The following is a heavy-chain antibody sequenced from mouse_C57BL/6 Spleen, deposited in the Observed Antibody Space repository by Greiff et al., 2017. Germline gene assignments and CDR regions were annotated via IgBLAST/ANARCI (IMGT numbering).Heavy chain of an antibody. CDR3: TRAYVSSSRTLFDY. CDR2: ISSGGDYI. D-gene: IGHD1-1*01. V-gene: IGHV5-9-1*02. J-gene: IGHJ2*01. Sequence: EVKLMESGEGLVKPGGSLKLSCAASGFTFSSYAMSWVRQTPEKRLEWVAYISSGGDYIYYADTVKGRFTISRDNARNTLYLQMSSLKSEDTAMYYCTRAYVSSSRTLFDYWGQGTTLTVSS. CDR1: GFTFSSYA.